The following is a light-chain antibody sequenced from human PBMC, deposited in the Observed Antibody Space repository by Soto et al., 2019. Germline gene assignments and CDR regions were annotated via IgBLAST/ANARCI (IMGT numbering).Light chain of an antibody. V-gene: IGKV3-11*01. CDR1: QSVSSY. CDR2: DAS. J-gene: IGKJ1*01. Sequence: VVTQSPATVSVSPGERATLSCRASQSVSSYLAWYQQKPGQAPRLLIYDASNRATGIPARFSGSGSGTDFTLTMSSLEPEDFAVYYCQQRKNWQVTFGQGTKVDIK. CDR3: QQRKNWQVT.